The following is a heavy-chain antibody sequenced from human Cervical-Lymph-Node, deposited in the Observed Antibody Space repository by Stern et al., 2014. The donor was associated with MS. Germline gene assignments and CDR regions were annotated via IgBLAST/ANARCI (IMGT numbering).Heavy chain of an antibody. D-gene: IGHD2-21*02. V-gene: IGHV1-24*01. CDR3: ATHRGRVTYYYGMDV. CDR2: FDPEHGET. Sequence: VQLGESGAEVKKPGASVKGYCKVSGYTLSEISMHWVRQAPGKELEWMGGFDPEHGETRYAQKFQGRVTMAEDRSTDTAYMELSSLRSEDTAVYYCATHRGRVTYYYGMDVWGQGTTVTVSS. J-gene: IGHJ6*02. CDR1: GYTLSEIS.